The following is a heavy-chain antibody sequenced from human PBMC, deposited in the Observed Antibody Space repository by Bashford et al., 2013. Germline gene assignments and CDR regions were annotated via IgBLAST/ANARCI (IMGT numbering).Heavy chain of an antibody. CDR2: IYYSGST. CDR3: ARHKRTEVWGDYSGWYFDL. J-gene: IGHJ2*01. D-gene: IGHD4-17*01. V-gene: IGHV4-39*01. Sequence: WIRQPPGKGLEWIGSIYYSGSTYYNPSLKSRVTISVDTSKNQFSLKLSSVTAADTAVYYCARHKRTEVWGDYSGWYFDLWGRGTLVTVSS.